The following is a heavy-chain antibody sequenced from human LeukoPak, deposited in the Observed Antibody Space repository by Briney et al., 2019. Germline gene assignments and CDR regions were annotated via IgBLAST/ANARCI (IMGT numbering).Heavy chain of an antibody. V-gene: IGHV3-30*07. CDR2: ISYDGSNK. Sequence: PGGSLRLSCAASGFTFSSYAMHWVRQAPGKGLEWVAVISYDGSNKYYADSVKGRFTISRDNAKNSLYLQMNSLRAEDTAVYYCAGYRRENHFDYWGQGTLVTVSS. CDR1: GFTFSSYA. D-gene: IGHD6-13*01. J-gene: IGHJ4*02. CDR3: AGYRRENHFDY.